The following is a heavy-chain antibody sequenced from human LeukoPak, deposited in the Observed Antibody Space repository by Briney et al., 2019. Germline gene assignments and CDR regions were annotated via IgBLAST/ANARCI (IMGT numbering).Heavy chain of an antibody. V-gene: IGHV4-59*01. J-gene: IGHJ3*02. Sequence: PSETLSLTCTVSGGSISSYYWSWIRQPPGKGLEWIGYIYYSGSTNYNPSLKSRVTISVDTSKNQFSLKLSSVTAADTAVYYCAAGIAVGGNNAFDIWGQGTMVTVSS. CDR2: IYYSGST. D-gene: IGHD6-19*01. CDR3: AAGIAVGGNNAFDI. CDR1: GGSISSYY.